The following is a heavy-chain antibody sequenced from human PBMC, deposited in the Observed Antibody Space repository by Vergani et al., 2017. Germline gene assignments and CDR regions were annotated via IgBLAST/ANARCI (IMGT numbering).Heavy chain of an antibody. CDR1: GGSISSYY. CDR3: ARGNYDSSGYHVDY. V-gene: IGHV4-59*08. CDR2: IYYSGST. Sequence: QVQLQESGPGLVKPSETLSLTCTVSGGSISSYYWSWIRQPPGKGLEWIGYIYYSGSTNYNPSFKSRVTISVDTSKNQFSLKLSSVTAADTAVYYCARGNYDSSGYHVDYWGQGTLVTVSS. D-gene: IGHD3-22*01. J-gene: IGHJ4*02.